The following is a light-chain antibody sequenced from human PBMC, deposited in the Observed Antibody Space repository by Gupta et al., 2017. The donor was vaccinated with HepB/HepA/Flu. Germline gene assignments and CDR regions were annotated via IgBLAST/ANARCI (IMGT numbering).Light chain of an antibody. Sequence: DIVLTQSPATLSLSPGERATLSCRASQSVSSYLAWYQQKPGQAPRLLIYDASNRATGIPARFSGSGSGTDFTLTISSLEPEDFAVYYCQQRSNRHSWTFGRGTKVEIK. CDR1: QSVSSY. CDR3: QQRSNRHSWT. V-gene: IGKV3-11*01. J-gene: IGKJ1*01. CDR2: DAS.